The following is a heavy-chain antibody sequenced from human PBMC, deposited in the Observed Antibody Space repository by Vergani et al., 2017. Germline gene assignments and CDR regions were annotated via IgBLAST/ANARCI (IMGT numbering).Heavy chain of an antibody. V-gene: IGHV1-69-2*01. D-gene: IGHD2-15*01. CDR1: GYTFTDYY. CDR3: ATDGAGLTHDEGVAFDI. CDR2: VDPEDGET. J-gene: IGHJ3*02. Sequence: EVQLVQSGAEVKKPGATVKISCKVSGYTFTDYYMHWVQQAPGKGLEWMGLVDPEDGETIYAEKFQGRVTITAGRSTDTAYMELSSLRSEDTAVYYCATDGAGLTHDEGVAFDIWGQGTMVTVSS.